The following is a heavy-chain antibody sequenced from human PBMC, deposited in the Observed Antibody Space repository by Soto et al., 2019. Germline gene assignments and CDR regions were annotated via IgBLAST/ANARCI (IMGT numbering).Heavy chain of an antibody. D-gene: IGHD2-8*01. J-gene: IGHJ6*02. CDR3: ARGGLYCTNGVCYKGYYYGMDV. Sequence: GGSLRLSCAASGFTFSSYAMHWVRQAPGKGLEWVAVTSYDGSNKYYADSVKGRFTISRDNSKNTLYLQMNSLRAEDTAVYYCARGGLYCTNGVCYKGYYYGMDVWGQGTTVTVSS. CDR1: GFTFSSYA. CDR2: TSYDGSNK. V-gene: IGHV3-30-3*01.